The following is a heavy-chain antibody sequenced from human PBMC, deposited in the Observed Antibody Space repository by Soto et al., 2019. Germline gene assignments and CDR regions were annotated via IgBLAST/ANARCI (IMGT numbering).Heavy chain of an antibody. CDR3: ARGSYYDSSGCHFGY. CDR1: GVSISSGGYS. Sequence: SETLSLTCAVSGVSISSGGYSWSWIRQPPGKGLEWIGYIYHSGSTYYNPSLKSRVTISVDRSKNQFSLKLSSVTAADTAVYYCARGSYYDSSGCHFGYWGQGTLVTVSS. V-gene: IGHV4-30-2*01. CDR2: IYHSGST. J-gene: IGHJ4*02. D-gene: IGHD3-22*01.